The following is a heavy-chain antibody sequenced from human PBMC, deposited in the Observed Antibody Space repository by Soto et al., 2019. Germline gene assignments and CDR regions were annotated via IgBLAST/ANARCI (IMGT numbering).Heavy chain of an antibody. CDR3: ARPHGGSSGWDNWFDP. D-gene: IGHD6-25*01. J-gene: IGHJ5*02. Sequence: SETLSLTCTVSGGXISSYYWSWIRQPPGKGLEWIGYIYYSGSTNYNPSLKSRVTISVDTSKNQFSLKLNSVTAADTAVYYCARPHGGSSGWDNWFDPWGQGTLVTVSS. CDR1: GGXISSYY. V-gene: IGHV4-59*01. CDR2: IYYSGST.